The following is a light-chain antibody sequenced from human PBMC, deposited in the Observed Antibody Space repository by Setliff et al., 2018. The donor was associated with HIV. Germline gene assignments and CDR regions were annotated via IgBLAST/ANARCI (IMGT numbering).Light chain of an antibody. Sequence: SYELAQPPSVSVAPGKTARITCGGNNIGSKSVHWYQQKPGQAPVVVIYYDSDRPSGIPERFSGSNSGNTATLTISRVEAGDEADYYCQVWDSSSDHPYVFGTGT. CDR1: NIGSKS. J-gene: IGLJ1*01. CDR2: YDS. CDR3: QVWDSSSDHPYV. V-gene: IGLV3-21*01.